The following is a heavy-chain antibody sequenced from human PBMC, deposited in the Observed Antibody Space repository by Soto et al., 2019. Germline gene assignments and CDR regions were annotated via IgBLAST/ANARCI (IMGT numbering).Heavy chain of an antibody. D-gene: IGHD3-10*02. CDR3: VFFFQAEDGIRGVRTVSAFLLNRSSDL. Sequence: KELEWVAVIGGSGGSTYYADSVKGRFTISRDNSKNTLYLQMNSLRAEDTAVYYCVFFFQAEDGIRGVRTVSAFLLNRSSDL. V-gene: IGHV3-30-3*01. J-gene: IGHJ2*01. CDR2: IGGSGGST.